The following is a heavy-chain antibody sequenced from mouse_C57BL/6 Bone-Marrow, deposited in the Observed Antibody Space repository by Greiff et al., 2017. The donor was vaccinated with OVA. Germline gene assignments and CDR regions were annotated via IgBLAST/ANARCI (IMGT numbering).Heavy chain of an antibody. V-gene: IGHV1-55*01. Sequence: VQLQQSGAELVKPGASVKMSCKASGYTFTSYWITWVKQRPGQGLEWIGDIYPGSGSTNYNEKFKSKATLTVDTSSSTAYMQLSSLTSEDSAVYSCARKLIYYGYDDWDFGVWGTGTTVTVSS. CDR3: ARKLIYYGYDDWDFGV. CDR2: IYPGSGST. D-gene: IGHD2-2*01. CDR1: GYTFTSYW. J-gene: IGHJ1*03.